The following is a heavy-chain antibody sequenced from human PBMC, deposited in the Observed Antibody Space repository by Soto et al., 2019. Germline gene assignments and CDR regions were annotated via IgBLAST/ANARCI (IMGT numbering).Heavy chain of an antibody. Sequence: GGSLRLSCAASGFTFSTYSMHWVRQAPGKGLEWVAIMSYAGSYQYYADSVKGRFTISRDDSKNTLYLQINSLRAEDTAVYYCARDKFFGGSSPFDFWGQGTLVTVSS. J-gene: IGHJ4*02. CDR2: MSYAGSYQ. V-gene: IGHV3-30-3*01. CDR3: ARDKFFGGSSPFDF. CDR1: GFTFSTYS. D-gene: IGHD3-3*01.